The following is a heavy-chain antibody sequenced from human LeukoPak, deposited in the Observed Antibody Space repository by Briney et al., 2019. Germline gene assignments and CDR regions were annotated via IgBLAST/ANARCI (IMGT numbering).Heavy chain of an antibody. D-gene: IGHD6-19*01. V-gene: IGHV3-23*01. Sequence: GGSLRLSCAASGFTFSSYAMRWVRQAPGKGLEWVSAISGSGGSTYYADSVKGRFTISRDNSKNTLYLQMNSLRAEDTAVYYCAKDSSGSSGWYVGLNSPPYYFDYWGQGTLVTVSS. CDR2: ISGSGGST. CDR1: GFTFSSYA. CDR3: AKDSSGSSGWYVGLNSPPYYFDY. J-gene: IGHJ4*02.